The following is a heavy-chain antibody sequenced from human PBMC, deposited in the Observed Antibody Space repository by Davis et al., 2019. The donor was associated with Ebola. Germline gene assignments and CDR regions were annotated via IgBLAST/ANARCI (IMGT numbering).Heavy chain of an antibody. CDR1: GFTFSSSA. V-gene: IGHV3-23*01. J-gene: IGHJ2*01. D-gene: IGHD3-10*01. CDR2: ISGSGGST. CDR3: ARDWHYYGSGSYYVLKYFDL. Sequence: GESLKISCVASGFTFSSSAMSWVRQAPGKGLEWVSAISGSGGSTYYADSVKGRFTISRDNSKNTLYLQMNSLRAEDTAVYYCARDWHYYGSGSYYVLKYFDLWGRGTLVTVSS.